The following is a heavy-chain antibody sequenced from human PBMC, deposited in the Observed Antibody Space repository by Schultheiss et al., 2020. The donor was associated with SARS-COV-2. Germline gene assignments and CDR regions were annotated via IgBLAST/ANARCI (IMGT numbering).Heavy chain of an antibody. CDR1: GYTFTGYY. Sequence: GESLKISCKASGYTFTGYYMHWVRQAPGQGLEWMGWINPNSGGTNYAQKFQGRVTMTRDTSISTAYMELSSLRSEDTAVYYCARDRRGGDCYTVCGFDYWGQGTLVTVSS. CDR2: INPNSGGT. J-gene: IGHJ4*02. V-gene: IGHV1-2*02. D-gene: IGHD2-21*01. CDR3: ARDRRGGDCYTVCGFDY.